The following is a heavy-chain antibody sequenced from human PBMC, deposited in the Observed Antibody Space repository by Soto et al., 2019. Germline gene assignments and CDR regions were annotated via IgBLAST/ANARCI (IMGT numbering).Heavy chain of an antibody. Sequence: QVHLVQSGAEVKKPGASVKVSCKASGYTFTSYGITWVRQAPGQGLEWMGWISAHNGNTNYAQKLQGRVTVTRATSTSTAYMEIRRLRSADPAVYYCTRGSKGDYWGQRGLVNVSS. CDR2: ISAHNGNT. J-gene: IGHJ4*02. CDR1: GYTFTSYG. D-gene: IGHD1-26*01. V-gene: IGHV1-18*01. CDR3: TRGSKGDY.